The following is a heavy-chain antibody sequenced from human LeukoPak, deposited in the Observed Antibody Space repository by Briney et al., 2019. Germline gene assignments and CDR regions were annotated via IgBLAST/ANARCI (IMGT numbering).Heavy chain of an antibody. Sequence: PGGSLRLSCAASGFTFSSYSINWVRQAPGKGLEWVSSISSSSSYIYYADSVKGRFTISRDNAKNSLYLQMNSLRAEDTAVYYCARDGQLERRAVDIWGQGTMVTVSS. CDR2: ISSSSSYI. CDR3: ARDGQLERRAVDI. J-gene: IGHJ3*02. D-gene: IGHD1-1*01. V-gene: IGHV3-21*01. CDR1: GFTFSSYS.